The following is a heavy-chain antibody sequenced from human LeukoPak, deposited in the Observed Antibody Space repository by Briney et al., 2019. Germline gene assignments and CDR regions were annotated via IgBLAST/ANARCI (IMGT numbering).Heavy chain of an antibody. CDR2: ISGSGGST. J-gene: IGHJ4*02. V-gene: IGHV3-23*01. CDR1: GFTFSTDA. CDR3: AKGSIAAPRDYFDY. Sequence: GESLRLSCAASGFTFSTDAMSWVRQAPGKVLERVSAISGSGGSTYYADSVKGRFTISRDNSKHTLYLQMNSLRAEDTAVYYCAKGSIAAPRDYFDYWGQGTLVSVSS. D-gene: IGHD6-6*01.